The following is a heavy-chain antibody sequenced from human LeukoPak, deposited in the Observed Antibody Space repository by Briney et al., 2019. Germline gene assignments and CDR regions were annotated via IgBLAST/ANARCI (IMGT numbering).Heavy chain of an antibody. CDR3: ARLRRKKAYYYDSSGYFDY. CDR2: IYYSGST. Sequence: SETLSLTCTVSGGSISSSSYYWGWIRQPPGKGLEWIGSIYYSGSTYYNPSLKSRVTISVDTSKNQFSLKLSSVTAADTAVYYCARLRRKKAYYYDSSGYFDYWGQGTLVTVSS. V-gene: IGHV4-39*07. CDR1: GGSISSSSYY. D-gene: IGHD3-22*01. J-gene: IGHJ4*02.